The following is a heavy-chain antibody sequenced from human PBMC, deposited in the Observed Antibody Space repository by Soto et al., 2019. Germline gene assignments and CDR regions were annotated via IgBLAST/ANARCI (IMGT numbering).Heavy chain of an antibody. V-gene: IGHV3-30*18. CDR3: AKDLSALIAAVGTAFDY. CDR1: GFTFIEYG. J-gene: IGHJ4*02. D-gene: IGHD6-13*01. CDR2: LSYDGSHE. Sequence: GGSLGLSCAASGFTFIEYGMHWVRQAPGEGREWVAALSYDGSHEHYADSAKGRFTISRDNSKNTLFLQMNSLRTEDTAVYYCAKDLSALIAAVGTAFDYWGQGPLVTVSS.